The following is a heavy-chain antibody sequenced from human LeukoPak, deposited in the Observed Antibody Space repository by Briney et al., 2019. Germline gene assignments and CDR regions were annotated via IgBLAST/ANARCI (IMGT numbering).Heavy chain of an antibody. CDR3: ARDQDIVVVVAALRQREMGGFDP. Sequence: ASVKVSCKASGYTFTSYDINWVRQATGQGLEWMGWMNPNSGNTGYAQKFQGRVTMTRNTSISTAYMELSSLRSEDTAVYYCARDQDIVVVVAALRQREMGGFDPWGQGTLVTVSP. CDR1: GYTFTSYD. D-gene: IGHD2-15*01. J-gene: IGHJ5*02. V-gene: IGHV1-8*01. CDR2: MNPNSGNT.